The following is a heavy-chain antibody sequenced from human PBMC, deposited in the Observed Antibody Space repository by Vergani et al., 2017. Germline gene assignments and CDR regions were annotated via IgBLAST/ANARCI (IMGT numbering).Heavy chain of an antibody. CDR3: ARAPSDIVVVVAAHWFDP. V-gene: IGHV3-73*01. J-gene: IGHJ5*02. Sequence: EVQLVESGGGLVQPGGSLKLSCAASGFTFSGSAMHWVRQASGKGLEWVGRIRSKANSYATAYAASVKGRFTISRDDSKNTAYLQMNSLKTEDTAVYYCARAPSDIVVVVAAHWFDPWGQGTLVTVSS. CDR2: IRSKANSYAT. CDR1: GFTFSGSA. D-gene: IGHD2-15*01.